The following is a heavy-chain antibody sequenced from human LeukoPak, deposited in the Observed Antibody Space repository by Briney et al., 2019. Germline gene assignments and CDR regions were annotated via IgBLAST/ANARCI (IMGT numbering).Heavy chain of an antibody. CDR1: GASVYSDSSY. Sequence: SETLSLTCSVSGASVYSDSSYWTWIRQAPGKGLEWIGYVDYRGGTKYNASLKSRVTISLETSKNQFSLNLNSVIAADTAVYYCAREVATSYYDSGAYYRRTEAFDFWGQGKMVTVSS. CDR2: VDYRGGT. J-gene: IGHJ3*01. CDR3: AREVATSYYDSGAYYRRTEAFDF. D-gene: IGHD3-22*01. V-gene: IGHV4-61*01.